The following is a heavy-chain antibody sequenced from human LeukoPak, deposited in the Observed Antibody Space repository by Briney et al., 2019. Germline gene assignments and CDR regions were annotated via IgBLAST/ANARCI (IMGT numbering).Heavy chain of an antibody. J-gene: IGHJ4*02. CDR2: IYYSGST. Sequence: SETLSLTCTVSGGSISSSSYYWGWIRQPPGKGLEWIGSIYYSGSTYYNPSLKSRVTISVDTSKNQFSLKLSSVTAADTAVYYCARGWATPGDYWGQGTLVTVSS. CDR1: GGSISSSSYY. V-gene: IGHV4-39*01. CDR3: ARGWATPGDY. D-gene: IGHD5-24*01.